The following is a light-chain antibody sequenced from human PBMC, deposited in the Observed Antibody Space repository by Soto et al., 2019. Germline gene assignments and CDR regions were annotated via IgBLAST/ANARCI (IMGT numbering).Light chain of an antibody. CDR3: QQYYSRRT. CDR2: DAS. CDR1: QDINNW. Sequence: DFQMTQSPSTLSASVGDRVTITCRASQDINNWLAWYQQKPGNAPKFLIYDASTLESGVPSRFSGGGSGTEFTITISSLQPDDSATYYCQQYYSRRTFGQGTKV. J-gene: IGKJ1*01. V-gene: IGKV1-5*01.